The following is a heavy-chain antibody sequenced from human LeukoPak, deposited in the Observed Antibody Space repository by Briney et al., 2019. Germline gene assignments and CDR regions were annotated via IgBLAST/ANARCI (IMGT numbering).Heavy chain of an antibody. D-gene: IGHD6-19*01. CDR2: INPSGGST. V-gene: IGHV1-46*01. CDR3: ASIAVAGTLFDY. J-gene: IGHJ4*02. Sequence: MGIINPSGGSTSYAQKFQGRVTMTRDTSTSTVYMELSSLRSEDTAVYYCASIAVAGTLFDYWGQGTLVTVSS.